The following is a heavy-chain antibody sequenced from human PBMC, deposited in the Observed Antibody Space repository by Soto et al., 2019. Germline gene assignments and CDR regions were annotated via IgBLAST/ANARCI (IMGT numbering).Heavy chain of an antibody. Sequence: PGESLKISCKGSGYRFTSYWISWVRQMPGKGLEWMGRIDPSDSYTNYSPSFQGHVSISADKSISTAYLQWSSLKASDTTIYYCARHSTRHDIDPYYFDYWGQGTLVTVSS. CDR3: ARHSTRHDIDPYYFDY. CDR1: GYRFTSYW. CDR2: IDPSDSYT. V-gene: IGHV5-10-1*01. D-gene: IGHD3-9*01. J-gene: IGHJ4*02.